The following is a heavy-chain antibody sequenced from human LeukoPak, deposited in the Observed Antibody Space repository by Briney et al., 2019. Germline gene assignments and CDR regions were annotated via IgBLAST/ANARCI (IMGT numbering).Heavy chain of an antibody. D-gene: IGHD3-10*01. CDR2: INHSGST. CDR3: ARGPRFGELLWHWFDP. Sequence: SETLSLTCAVYGGSFGGYYWSWIRQPPGKGLEWIGEINHSGSTNYNPSLKSRVTISEDTSKNQFSLKLRSVTAADTAVYYCARGPRFGELLWHWFDPWGQGTLVTVSS. V-gene: IGHV4-34*01. J-gene: IGHJ5*02. CDR1: GGSFGGYY.